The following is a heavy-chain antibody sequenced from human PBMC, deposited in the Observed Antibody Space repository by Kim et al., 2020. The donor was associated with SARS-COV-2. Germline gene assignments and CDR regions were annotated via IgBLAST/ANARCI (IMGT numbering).Heavy chain of an antibody. V-gene: IGHV3-33*06. CDR2: IYCARKTK. Sequence: IYCARKTKYYADSVKGRFTISRDNSKNTLYLQMNSLRVDDTAVYYCANFEYWGQGTLVTVSS. J-gene: IGHJ4*02. CDR3: ANFEY.